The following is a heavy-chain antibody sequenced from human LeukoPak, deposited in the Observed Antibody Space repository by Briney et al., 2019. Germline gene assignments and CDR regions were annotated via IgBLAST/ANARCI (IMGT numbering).Heavy chain of an antibody. Sequence: GESLKISCKGSGYSFTSYWIGWVRQMPGKGLEWMGIIYPGDSDTRYSPSFQGQVTISANKSISTAYLQWSSLKASDTAMYYCARQGSHCSSTSCYGDFDYWGQGTLVTVSS. J-gene: IGHJ4*02. V-gene: IGHV5-51*01. CDR2: IYPGDSDT. CDR1: GYSFTSYW. CDR3: ARQGSHCSSTSCYGDFDY. D-gene: IGHD2-2*01.